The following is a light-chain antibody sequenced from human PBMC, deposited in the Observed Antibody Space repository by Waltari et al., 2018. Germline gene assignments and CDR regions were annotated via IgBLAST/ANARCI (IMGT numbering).Light chain of an antibody. V-gene: IGLV1-40*01. CDR3: QSYDRSLGGQFV. Sequence: QSVLTQPPSVSGAPGQRVTISCTGSTSTIGAGYPVHWYQQLPGTAPKLLIYDTTKRPSGFPDRFSGSKSGTSASLAITGLQAEDEADYFCQSYDRSLGGQFVFGTGTKVTV. CDR1: TSTIGAGYP. CDR2: DTT. J-gene: IGLJ1*01.